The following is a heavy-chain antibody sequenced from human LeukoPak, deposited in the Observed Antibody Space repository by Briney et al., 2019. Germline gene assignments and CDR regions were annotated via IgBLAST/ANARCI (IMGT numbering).Heavy chain of an antibody. CDR2: INHSGST. D-gene: IGHD1-1*01. V-gene: IGHV4-34*01. Sequence: GSLRLSCAASGFTVSSNYMSWIRQPPGKGLEWIGEINHSGSTTYNPSLKSRVTISIDTSKSQFSLKLSSVTAADTAVYYCARGPNWNDFDYWGQGTLVTVSS. J-gene: IGHJ4*02. CDR3: ARGPNWNDFDY. CDR1: GFTVSSNY.